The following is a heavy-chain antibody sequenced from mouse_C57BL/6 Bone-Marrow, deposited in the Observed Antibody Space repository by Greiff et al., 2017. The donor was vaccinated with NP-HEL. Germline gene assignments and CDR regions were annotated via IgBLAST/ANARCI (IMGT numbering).Heavy chain of an antibody. D-gene: IGHD1-1*01. CDR1: GYSFTDYN. J-gene: IGHJ4*01. V-gene: IGHV1-39*01. CDR2: INPNYGTT. CDR3: ARGDYGSQMEY. Sequence: EVKLVESGPELVKPGASVKISCKASGYSFTDYNMNWVKQSNGKSLEWIGVINPNYGTTSYNQKFKGKATLTVDQSSSTAYMQLNSLTSEDSAVYSCARGDYGSQMEYWGQGTSVTVSS.